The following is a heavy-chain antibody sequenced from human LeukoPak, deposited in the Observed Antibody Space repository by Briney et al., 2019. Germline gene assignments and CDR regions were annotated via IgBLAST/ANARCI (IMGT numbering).Heavy chain of an antibody. CDR1: GYKFTDFW. CDR3: ARRIWNDVSWFDP. Sequence: GESLKISCKASGYKFTDFWIAWVRQKPGKGLELMGVIYPDDSDTRYSPSFQGQVSISDDETINTAYLQWNSLAASDSVMSYCARRIWNDVSWFDPWGPGTQVTVSS. V-gene: IGHV5-51*01. CDR2: IYPDDSDT. D-gene: IGHD3/OR15-3a*01. J-gene: IGHJ5*02.